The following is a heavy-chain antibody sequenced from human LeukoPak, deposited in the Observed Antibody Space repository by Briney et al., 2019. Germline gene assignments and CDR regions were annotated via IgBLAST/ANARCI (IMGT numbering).Heavy chain of an antibody. CDR2: INPNSGGT. CDR3: SYLWFGVSDYFDY. D-gene: IGHD3-10*01. CDR1: GHTFTCYY. J-gene: IGHJ4*02. V-gene: IGHV1-2*02. Sequence: ASVKVSCKASGHTFTCYYIHWVRQAPGQGLEWMGWINPNSGGTKSAQSFQGRVTMTTDTSINTAYMELSRLTSADTAVYYCSYLWFGVSDYFDYWGQGTLVTVSS.